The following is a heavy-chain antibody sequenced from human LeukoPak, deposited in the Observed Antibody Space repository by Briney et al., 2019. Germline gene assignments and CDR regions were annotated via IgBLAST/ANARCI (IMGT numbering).Heavy chain of an antibody. J-gene: IGHJ4*02. CDR3: ARDAGERWTIDFDF. CDR2: IWYDGINK. Sequence: GRSLRLSCAASGFTFSSYGMHWVRQAPGKGLAWVAFIWYDGINKYYGDPVKGRFTISRDDSKNTLYLQMNSLSAEDTAVYYCARDAGERWTIDFDFWGQGTLVTVSS. D-gene: IGHD4-23*01. CDR1: GFTFSSYG. V-gene: IGHV3-33*01.